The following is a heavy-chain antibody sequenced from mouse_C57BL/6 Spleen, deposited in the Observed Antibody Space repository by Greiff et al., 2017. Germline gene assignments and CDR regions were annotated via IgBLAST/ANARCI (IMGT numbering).Heavy chain of an antibody. V-gene: IGHV1-50*01. Sequence: QVQLKQPGAELVKPGASVKLSCKASGYTFTSYWMQWVKQRPGQGLEWIGEIDPSDSYTNYNHKFKGKATLTVDTSSSTAYMQLSSLTSEDSAVYYCAGRNYFDYWGQGTTLTVSA. CDR2: IDPSDSYT. J-gene: IGHJ2*01. CDR1: GYTFTSYW. CDR3: AGRNYFDY.